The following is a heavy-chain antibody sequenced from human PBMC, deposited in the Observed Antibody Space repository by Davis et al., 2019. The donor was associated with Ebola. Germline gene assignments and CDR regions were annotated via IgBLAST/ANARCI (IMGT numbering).Heavy chain of an antibody. CDR2: INSDGSKT. CDR1: RFILSNFA. Sequence: GESLKISCVASRFILSNFAMNWVRQAPGKGLVWVSRINSDGSKTIYADSVKGRFTISRDNAKNTLYLQMNNLRAEDTAVYYCARGLYDESSVGLDVWGQGTTVTVSS. CDR3: ARGLYDESSVGLDV. D-gene: IGHD3-22*01. J-gene: IGHJ6*02. V-gene: IGHV3-74*01.